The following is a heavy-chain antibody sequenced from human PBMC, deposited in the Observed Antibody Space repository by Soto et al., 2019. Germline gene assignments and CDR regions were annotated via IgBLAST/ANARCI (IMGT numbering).Heavy chain of an antibody. CDR1: GYTFTSYY. V-gene: IGHV1-46*01. J-gene: IGHJ4*02. D-gene: IGHD3-22*01. CDR3: ARDPNVYDSSGYYPSSLFDY. Sequence: GSVKVCCKACGYTFTSYYMHWVRQAPGQGLEWMGIINPSGGSTSYAQKFHGRVTMTRDTSTSTVYMELSSLRSEDTAVYYCARDPNVYDSSGYYPSSLFDYWGQGTLVTVSS. CDR2: INPSGGST.